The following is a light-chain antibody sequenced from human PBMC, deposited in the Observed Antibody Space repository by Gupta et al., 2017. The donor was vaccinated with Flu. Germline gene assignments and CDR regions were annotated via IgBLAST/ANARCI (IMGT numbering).Light chain of an antibody. CDR2: GAS. J-gene: IGKJ2*01. Sequence: DRVTTQSPATLSVFPGERATLSCRASQSISNNLAWYQQKPGQAPRLLIHGASTRATGIPARFSGSGCGTEFTLTISSLQSEDFAIYYCQQYSNCPPEYTFGQGTKLEIK. CDR1: QSISNN. CDR3: QQYSNCPPEYT. V-gene: IGKV3-15*01.